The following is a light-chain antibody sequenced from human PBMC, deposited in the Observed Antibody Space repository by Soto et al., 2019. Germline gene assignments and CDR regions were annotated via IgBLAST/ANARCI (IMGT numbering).Light chain of an antibody. J-gene: IGKJ1*01. CDR1: QSLLHSNGYNY. Sequence: DIVINQSPLSLPVTPGEPASISCRSSQSLLHSNGYNYLDWYLQKPGQSPQLLIYLGSNRASGVPDRFSGSGSGTDFTLKISRVEAEDVGVYYCMQALQTLWTFGQGTKA. CDR3: MQALQTLWT. V-gene: IGKV2-28*01. CDR2: LGS.